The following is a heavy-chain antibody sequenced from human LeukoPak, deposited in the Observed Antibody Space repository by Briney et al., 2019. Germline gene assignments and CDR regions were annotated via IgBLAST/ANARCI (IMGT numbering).Heavy chain of an antibody. Sequence: SETLSLTCTVSGGSISSYYWGWIRQPAGKGLEWIGRIYTSGSTNYNPSLKSRVTMSVDTSKNQFSLKLSSVTAADTAVYYCARDSYSSGWNPTSPRSNNWFDPWGQGTLVTVSS. V-gene: IGHV4-4*07. CDR1: GGSISSYY. CDR3: ARDSYSSGWNPTSPRSNNWFDP. CDR2: IYTSGST. D-gene: IGHD6-19*01. J-gene: IGHJ5*02.